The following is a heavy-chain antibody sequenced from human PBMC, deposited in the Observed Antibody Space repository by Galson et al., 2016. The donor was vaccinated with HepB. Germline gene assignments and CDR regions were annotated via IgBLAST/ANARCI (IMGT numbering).Heavy chain of an antibody. Sequence: LRLSCAASGFTLGGYWMNWVRQAPGKGLEWVAIIKEDGSEKYYVDSVRGRFTISRDNAKNSLSLQMNSLRAEDTAVYYCARGSGFLIDYWGQGTPVTVSS. CDR3: ARGSGFLIDY. J-gene: IGHJ4*02. D-gene: IGHD3-3*01. V-gene: IGHV3-7*03. CDR2: IKEDGSEK. CDR1: GFTLGGYW.